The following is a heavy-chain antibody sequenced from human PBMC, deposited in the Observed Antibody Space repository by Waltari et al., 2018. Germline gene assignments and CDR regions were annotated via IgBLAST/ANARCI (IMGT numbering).Heavy chain of an antibody. Sequence: QVQLVQSGAEVKKPGSSVKVSCKASGGTFSSYAISWVRQAPGQGLEWMGGIIQICGTANYAQKVEDRVTITADESTSTAYMELSSLRSEDTAVYYCARSPYYDFWSGAPYNWFDPWGQGTLVTVSS. J-gene: IGHJ5*02. V-gene: IGHV1-69*13. CDR3: ARSPYYDFWSGAPYNWFDP. CDR1: GGTFSSYA. CDR2: IIQICGTA. D-gene: IGHD3-3*01.